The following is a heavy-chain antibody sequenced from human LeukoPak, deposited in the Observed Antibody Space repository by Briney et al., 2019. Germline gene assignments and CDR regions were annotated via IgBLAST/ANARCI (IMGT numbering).Heavy chain of an antibody. CDR1: RFTFSNYA. CDR2: ISGSGGST. D-gene: IGHD6-19*01. J-gene: IGHJ6*03. CDR3: ANTVRDAGYSSGWYWETEVDYYYYMDV. Sequence: GGSLRLSCAASRFTFSNYAMSWVRQAPGKGLEWVSGISGSGGSTYYADSVKGRFTISRDNSKNTLYLQMNSLRAEDTAVYYCANTVRDAGYSSGWYWETEVDYYYYMDVWGKGTTVTVSS. V-gene: IGHV3-23*01.